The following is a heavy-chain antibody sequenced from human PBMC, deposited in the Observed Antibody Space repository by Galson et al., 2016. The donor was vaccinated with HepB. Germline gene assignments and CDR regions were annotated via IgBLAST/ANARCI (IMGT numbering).Heavy chain of an antibody. CDR3: ARDRLYYDSRAYYPTFDY. J-gene: IGHJ4*02. CDR2: INSSGST. CDR1: GGSVSSGTYF. V-gene: IGHV4-61*01. Sequence: SETLSLTCTVSGGSVSSGTYFWSWIRQPPGKGLEWIGYINSSGSTKYNPSLKSPVTISLDTSKNQFSLKLSSVTAADSAVYYCARDRLYYDSRAYYPTFDYWGQGTLVTVSS. D-gene: IGHD3-22*01.